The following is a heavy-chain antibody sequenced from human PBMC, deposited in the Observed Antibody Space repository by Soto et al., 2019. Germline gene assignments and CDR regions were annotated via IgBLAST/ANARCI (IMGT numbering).Heavy chain of an antibody. CDR2: ISSSSSYI. V-gene: IGHV3-21*01. D-gene: IGHD5-18*01. J-gene: IGHJ6*02. CDR3: ARDHKLWYPYGMDV. Sequence: PWGSLRLSCAASGFTLSSYSMNWVRQAPGKGLEWVSSISSSSSYIYYADSVKGRFTISRDNAKNSLYLQMNSLRAEDTAVYYCARDHKLWYPYGMDVWGQGTTVTVSS. CDR1: GFTLSSYS.